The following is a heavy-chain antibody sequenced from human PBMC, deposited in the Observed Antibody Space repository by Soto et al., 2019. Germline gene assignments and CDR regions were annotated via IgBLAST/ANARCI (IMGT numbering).Heavy chain of an antibody. D-gene: IGHD3-10*01. CDR3: ARGARITMVRGWFEHNWFDP. CDR1: GGPFSGYY. Sequence: PSETLSLTCAVCGGPFSGYYWSWIRQPPGKGLEWIGEINHSGSTNYNPSLKSRVTISVDTSKDQFSLKLSSVTAADTAVYYCARGARITMVRGWFEHNWFDPWGQGTLVTVSS. J-gene: IGHJ5*02. CDR2: INHSGST. V-gene: IGHV4-34*01.